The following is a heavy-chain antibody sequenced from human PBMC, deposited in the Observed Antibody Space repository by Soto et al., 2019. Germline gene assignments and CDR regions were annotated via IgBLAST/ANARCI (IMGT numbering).Heavy chain of an antibody. D-gene: IGHD2-2*01. CDR3: AGTVVPAAYYFDY. J-gene: IGHJ4*02. Sequence: PSETLSLTCTVSGGSISSYYWSWIRQPPGKGLEWIGYIYYSGSTNYNPSLKSRVTISVDTSKNQFSLKLSSVTAADTAVYYCAGTVVPAAYYFDYWGQGTLVTVSS. V-gene: IGHV4-59*08. CDR2: IYYSGST. CDR1: GGSISSYY.